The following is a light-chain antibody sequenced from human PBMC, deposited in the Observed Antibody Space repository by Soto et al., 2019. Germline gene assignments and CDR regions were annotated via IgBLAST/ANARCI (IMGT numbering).Light chain of an antibody. Sequence: QSALTQPASVSGSPGQSITSSCTGTSSDVGGYNYVSWYQQHPGKAPKLMIYEVSNRPSGVSNRFSGSKSGNTASLTISGLQAEDEADYYCSSYTSSSIDYVFGTATKLTVL. V-gene: IGLV2-14*01. CDR1: SSDVGGYNY. CDR3: SSYTSSSIDYV. CDR2: EVS. J-gene: IGLJ1*01.